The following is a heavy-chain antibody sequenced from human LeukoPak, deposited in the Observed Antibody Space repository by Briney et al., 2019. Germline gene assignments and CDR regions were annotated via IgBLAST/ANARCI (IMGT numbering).Heavy chain of an antibody. D-gene: IGHD6-6*01. CDR3: TTDVDSSSPNDY. V-gene: IGHV3-15*07. CDR2: IKSKTDGGTT. J-gene: IGHJ4*02. CDR1: GFTFSSYG. Sequence: GGSLRLSCAASGFTFSSYGINWIRQAPGKGLEWVGRIKSKTDGGTTDYAAPVKGRFTISRDDSKNTLYLQMNSLKTEDTAVYYCTTDVDSSSPNDYWGQGTLVTVSS.